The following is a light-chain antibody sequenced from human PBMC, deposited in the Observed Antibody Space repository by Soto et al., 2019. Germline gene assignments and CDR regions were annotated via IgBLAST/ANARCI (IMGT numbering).Light chain of an antibody. J-gene: IGLJ3*02. CDR2: DVI. CDR1: SSDVGGSNL. V-gene: IGLV2-11*01. Sequence: QSALTQPRSVSGSPGQSVTISCTGTSSDVGGSNLVSWYQQHAGRAPKLVIYDVIKRPSGVPALFSGSKSGNTASLTISGLQFEDEADYYCCSYAGNSLWVVGGGTKVTVL. CDR3: CSYAGNSLWV.